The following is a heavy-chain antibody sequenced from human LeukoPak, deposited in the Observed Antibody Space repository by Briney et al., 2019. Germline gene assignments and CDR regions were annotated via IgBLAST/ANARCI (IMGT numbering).Heavy chain of an antibody. V-gene: IGHV4-39*07. CDR1: GGSMRSDSYY. D-gene: IGHD1-26*01. CDR3: ARVRIVGATSFDY. CDR2: IYHSGST. Sequence: SETLSLTCTVSGGSMRSDSYYWGWIRQPPGKGLEWIGSIYHSGSTYYNPSLKSRVTISVDTSKNQFSLKLSSVTAADTAVYYCARVRIVGATSFDYWGQGTLVTVSS. J-gene: IGHJ4*02.